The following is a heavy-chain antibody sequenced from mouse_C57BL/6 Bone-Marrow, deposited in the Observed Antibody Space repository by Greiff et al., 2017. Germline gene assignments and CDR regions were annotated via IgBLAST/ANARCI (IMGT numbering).Heavy chain of an antibody. J-gene: IGHJ3*01. Sequence: LQESGAELARPGASVKLSCKASGYTFTSYGISWVKQRTGQGLEWIGEIYPRSGNTYYNEKFKGKATLTADKSSSTAYMELRSLTSEDSAVYFCARLPFAYWGQGTLVTVSA. CDR1: GYTFTSYG. CDR2: IYPRSGNT. V-gene: IGHV1-81*01. CDR3: ARLPFAY.